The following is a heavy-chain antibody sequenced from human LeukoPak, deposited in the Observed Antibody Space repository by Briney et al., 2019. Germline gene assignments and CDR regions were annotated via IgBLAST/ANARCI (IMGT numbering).Heavy chain of an antibody. CDR1: GYTFTSYD. CDR3: ARGAYYYGSGSTYFDY. D-gene: IGHD3-10*01. Sequence: ASVKVSRKASGYTFTSYDINWVRQATGQGLEWMGWMNPNSGNTGYAQKFQGRVTMTRNTSISTAYMELSSLRSEDTAVYYCARGAYYYGSGSTYFDYWGQGTLVTVSS. CDR2: MNPNSGNT. V-gene: IGHV1-8*01. J-gene: IGHJ4*02.